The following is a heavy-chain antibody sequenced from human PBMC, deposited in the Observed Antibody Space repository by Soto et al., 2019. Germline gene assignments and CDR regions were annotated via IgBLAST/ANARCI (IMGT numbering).Heavy chain of an antibody. J-gene: IGHJ6*02. CDR1: GFTFSSYG. CDR3: AKDLGQQLVLNYGMDV. D-gene: IGHD6-13*01. CDR2: VSYDGKNK. Sequence: QVQLVESGRGVVQPGTSLGLSCAPSGFTFSSYGMYWVRQAPGKGLEWVAVVSYDGKNKYYADSVKGRFTISRDNAKNMLYLQMNSLRAEDTAVYYCAKDLGQQLVLNYGMDVWGHGTTVTVSS. V-gene: IGHV3-30*18.